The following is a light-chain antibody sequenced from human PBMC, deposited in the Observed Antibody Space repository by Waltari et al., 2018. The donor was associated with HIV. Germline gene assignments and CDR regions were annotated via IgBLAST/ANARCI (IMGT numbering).Light chain of an antibody. CDR1: SSDVGGYNY. V-gene: IGLV2-11*01. J-gene: IGLJ2*01. CDR3: CSYAGDYTFVL. CDR2: DVS. Sequence: ALPQPGSVPGPPGQSSTISSLGPSSDVGGYNYVPWYQQHPGKAPKLMIYDVSKRPSGVPDRFSGSKSGNTASLTISGLQAEDEADYYCCSYAGDYTFVLFGGGTKLTVL.